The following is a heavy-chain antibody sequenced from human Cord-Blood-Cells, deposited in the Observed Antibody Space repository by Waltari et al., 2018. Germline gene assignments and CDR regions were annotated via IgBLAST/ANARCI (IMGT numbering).Heavy chain of an antibody. CDR3: ARSYDILTGYFDY. D-gene: IGHD3-9*01. CDR1: GYTLTGYY. CDR2: INPNSGGT. V-gene: IGHV1-2*04. J-gene: IGHJ4*02. Sequence: QVQLVQSGAEVKQPGASVKVSCKASGYTLTGYYMHWLRQARGQGLEWMGWINPNSGGTNYAQKFQGWVTMTRDTSISTAYMELSRLRSDDTAVYYCARSYDILTGYFDYWGQGTLVTVSS.